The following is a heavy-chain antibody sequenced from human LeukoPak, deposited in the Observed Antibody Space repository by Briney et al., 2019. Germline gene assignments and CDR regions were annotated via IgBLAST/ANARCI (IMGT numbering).Heavy chain of an antibody. Sequence: PSETLSLTCTVSGGSIGSYYWTWIRQPPGKGLEGIGYIYYSGSTNYNPSLKSRVTISVDTSKNQFSLKLSSVTAADTAVYYCARQGRGYGGNSDYWGQGTLVTVSS. CDR3: ARQGRGYGGNSDY. D-gene: IGHD4-23*01. CDR1: GGSIGSYY. V-gene: IGHV4-59*08. J-gene: IGHJ4*02. CDR2: IYYSGST.